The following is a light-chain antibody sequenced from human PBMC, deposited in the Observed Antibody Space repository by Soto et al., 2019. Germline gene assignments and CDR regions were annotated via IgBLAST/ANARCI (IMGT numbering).Light chain of an antibody. V-gene: IGKV4-1*01. CDR1: QSVLYNSNNKNY. CDR2: WAS. J-gene: IGKJ2*01. CDR3: QQYYYTPSYT. Sequence: DIVMTQSPDSLAVSLGERATINCKSSQSVLYNSNNKNYLAWYQQKPGQPPKLLIYWASTRESGVPDRFSVSGSGTDSALTISCLRAEDGAVYYCQQYYYTPSYTFGQGTKLEIK.